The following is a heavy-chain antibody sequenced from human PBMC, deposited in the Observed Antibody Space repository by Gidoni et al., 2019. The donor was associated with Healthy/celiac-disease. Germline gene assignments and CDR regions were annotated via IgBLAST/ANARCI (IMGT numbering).Heavy chain of an antibody. CDR1: GFTFSSYA. V-gene: IGHV3-23*04. Sequence: EVQLVESGGGLVQPGGSLRLSCAASGFTFSSYAMSWVRQAPGKGLEWVSAISGSGGSTYYADSVKGRFTISRDNSKNMLYLQMNSLRAEDTAVYYCAKGYAMVRGVIIRDYYGMDVWGQGTTVTVSS. D-gene: IGHD3-10*01. CDR3: AKGYAMVRGVIIRDYYGMDV. J-gene: IGHJ6*02. CDR2: ISGSGGST.